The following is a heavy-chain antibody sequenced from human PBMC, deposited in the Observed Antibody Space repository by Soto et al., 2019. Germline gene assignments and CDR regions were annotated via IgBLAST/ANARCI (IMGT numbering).Heavy chain of an antibody. CDR2: IDWDDDK. V-gene: IGHV2-70*01. J-gene: IGHJ6*02. CDR3: ARMRATDYYYYGMDV. Sequence: SGPTLVNPTQTLTLTCTFSGFSLSTSGMCVSWIRQPPGKALEWLALIDWDDDKYYSTSLKTRLTISKDTSKNQVVLTMTNMDPVYIAMYYCARMRATDYYYYGMDVWGQGTTVTVSS. CDR1: GFSLSTSGMC. D-gene: IGHD1-26*01.